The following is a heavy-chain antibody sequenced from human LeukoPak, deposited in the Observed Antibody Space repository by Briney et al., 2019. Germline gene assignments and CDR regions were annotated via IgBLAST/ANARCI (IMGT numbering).Heavy chain of an antibody. V-gene: IGHV3-53*01. J-gene: IGHJ4*02. Sequence: GGPLRLSCLVSGFTVNDNYMSWVRKSPGKGLQWVSVMFPDGRTFYGDSVRGRFTISRDLARNTLLLQMHSLRADDTAVHYCARTNPVYGDYDYWGQGTLVTVSS. D-gene: IGHD4-17*01. CDR1: GFTVNDNY. CDR2: MFPDGRT. CDR3: ARTNPVYGDYDY.